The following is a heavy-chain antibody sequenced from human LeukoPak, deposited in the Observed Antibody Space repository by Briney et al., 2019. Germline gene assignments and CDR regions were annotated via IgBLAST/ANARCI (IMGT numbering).Heavy chain of an antibody. D-gene: IGHD6-13*01. CDR1: GFTFSSYA. J-gene: IGHJ5*02. Sequence: GGSLRLSCAASGFTFSSYAMSWVRQAPGKGLEWVSAISGSSSSTYYADSVKGRFTISRDDSKNTLYLQMNSLRAEDTAIYYCAKRPGKAAAGPFDPWGQGTLVTVSS. CDR2: ISGSSSST. V-gene: IGHV3-23*01. CDR3: AKRPGKAAAGPFDP.